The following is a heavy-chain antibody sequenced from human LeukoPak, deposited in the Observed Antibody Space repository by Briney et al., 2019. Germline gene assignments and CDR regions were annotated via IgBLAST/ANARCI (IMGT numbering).Heavy chain of an antibody. CDR3: ARDRGVQGYYYGMDV. V-gene: IGHV1-18*01. J-gene: IGHJ6*02. Sequence: ASVKVSCKASGYTFTSYGISWVRQAPGQGLEWMGWISAYNGNTNYAQKFQGRVTITRDTSASTAYMELSSLRSEDTAVYYCARDRGVQGYYYGMDVWGQGTTVTVSS. CDR2: ISAYNGNT. D-gene: IGHD1-1*01. CDR1: GYTFTSYG.